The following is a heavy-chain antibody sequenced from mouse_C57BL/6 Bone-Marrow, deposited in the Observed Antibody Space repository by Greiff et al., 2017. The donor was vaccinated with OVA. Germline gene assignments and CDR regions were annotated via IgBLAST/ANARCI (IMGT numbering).Heavy chain of an antibody. CDR1: GYTFTSYW. V-gene: IGHV1-69*01. J-gene: IGHJ3*01. CDR2: IDPSDSYT. D-gene: IGHD4-1*02. CDR3: AREGGNWDGFAY. Sequence: QVQLQQPGAELVMPGASVKLSCKASGYTFTSYWMHWVKQRPGQGLEWIGEIDPSDSYTNYNQKFKGTSTLTVDKSSSTAYLQLSSLTSEDSAVYYCAREGGNWDGFAYWGQGTLVTVAA.